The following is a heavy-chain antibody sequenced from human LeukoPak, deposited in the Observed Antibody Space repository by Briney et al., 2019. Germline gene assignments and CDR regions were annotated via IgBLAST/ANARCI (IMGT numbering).Heavy chain of an antibody. J-gene: IGHJ4*02. CDR2: ISYDGSNK. CDR1: GFTFSSYA. V-gene: IGHV3-30-3*01. D-gene: IGHD5-18*01. Sequence: PGGSLRLSCAASGFTFSSYAMHWVRQAPGKGLEWVAVISYDGSNKYYTDSVKGRFTISRDNSKNTLYLQMNSLRAEDTAVYSCARARYGTDTAMGTFDYWGQGTLVTVSS. CDR3: ARARYGTDTAMGTFDY.